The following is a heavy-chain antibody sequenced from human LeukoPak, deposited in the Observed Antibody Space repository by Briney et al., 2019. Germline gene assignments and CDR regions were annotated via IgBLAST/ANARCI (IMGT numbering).Heavy chain of an antibody. J-gene: IGHJ5*02. CDR3: ARDPGAAGDGEPHRFDP. V-gene: IGHV4-38-2*02. D-gene: IGHD6-13*01. Sequence: SETLSLTCTVSGYSISSGYYWGWIRQPPGKGLEWIGSIYHSGITYYNPSLKSRVTISVDTSKNQFSLQLNSVTPEDTAVYYCARDPGAAGDGEPHRFDPWGQGTLVTVSS. CDR1: GYSISSGYY. CDR2: IYHSGIT.